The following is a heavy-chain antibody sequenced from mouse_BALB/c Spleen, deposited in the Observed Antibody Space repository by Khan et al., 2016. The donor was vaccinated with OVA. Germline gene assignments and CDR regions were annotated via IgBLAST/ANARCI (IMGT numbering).Heavy chain of an antibody. J-gene: IGHJ3*01. V-gene: IGHV1-4*01. CDR2: INPSNGYT. D-gene: IGHD2-14*01. CDR1: GYTFTSYT. CDR3: VRYGAYYRKDGWFAY. Sequence: VQFQESGAELARPGASVKMSCKASGYTFTSYTIHWIKLRPGQGLEWIGYINPSNGYTNYNQKFKDKATLTADKSSTTAYMQLSSLTSDDSAVYNCVRYGAYYRKDGWFAYWGQGTLVTVSA.